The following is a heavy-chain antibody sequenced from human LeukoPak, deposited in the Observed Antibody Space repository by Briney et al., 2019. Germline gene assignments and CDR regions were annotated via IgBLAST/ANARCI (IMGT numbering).Heavy chain of an antibody. D-gene: IGHD5-12*01. CDR3: ASGSGGYGFFDS. V-gene: IGHV3-30*02. CDR1: GFTFSSYA. Sequence: PGGSLRLSCAASGFTFSSYAMHWVRQAPGRGLEWVAFIRYDGSNKYYADSVKGPFTLYRHTSTHPLYLQMTSLRAADTAVYYCASGSGGYGFFDSWGQGTLVTVSS. CDR2: IRYDGSNK. J-gene: IGHJ4*02.